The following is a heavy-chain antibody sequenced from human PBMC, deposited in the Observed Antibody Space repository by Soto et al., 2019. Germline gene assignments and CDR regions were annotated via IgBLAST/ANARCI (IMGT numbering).Heavy chain of an antibody. V-gene: IGHV1-69*13. D-gene: IGHD3-22*01. J-gene: IGHJ1*01. CDR2: IIPIFGTA. Sequence: RASVKVSCKASGGTFSSYAISWVRQAPGQGLEWMGGIIPIFGTANYAQKFQGRVTITADESTSTAYMELSSLRSEDTAVYYCASGPRRVVVITTKYFQHWGQGTLVTVSS. CDR3: ASGPRRVVVITTKYFQH. CDR1: GGTFSSYA.